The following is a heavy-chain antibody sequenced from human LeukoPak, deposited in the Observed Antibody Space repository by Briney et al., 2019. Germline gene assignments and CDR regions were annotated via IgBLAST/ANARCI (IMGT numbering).Heavy chain of an antibody. J-gene: IGHJ4*02. D-gene: IGHD2-21*02. V-gene: IGHV3-7*01. CDR3: ARDATRGGDNDY. Sequence: GGSLRLSCAASGFTFSSYWMSWVRQAPGKGLEWVANIKQDGSEKYYVDSVKGRLTISRDNSKNSLYLQMSSLRADDTAVYYCARDATRGGDNDYWGQGTRVIVSS. CDR1: GFTFSSYW. CDR2: IKQDGSEK.